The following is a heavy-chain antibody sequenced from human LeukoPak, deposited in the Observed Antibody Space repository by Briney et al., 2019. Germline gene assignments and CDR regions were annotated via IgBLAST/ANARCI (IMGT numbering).Heavy chain of an antibody. J-gene: IGHJ6*04. D-gene: IGHD4-17*01. CDR2: IIPIFGTA. CDR1: GGTFSSYA. Sequence: SVKVSCKASGGTFSSYATSWVRQAPGQGLEWMGRIIPIFGTANYAQKFQGRVTITTDESTSTAYMELSSLRSEDTAVYYCARDHDYGDYAPLPDGVWGKGTTVTVSS. CDR3: ARDHDYGDYAPLPDGV. V-gene: IGHV1-69*05.